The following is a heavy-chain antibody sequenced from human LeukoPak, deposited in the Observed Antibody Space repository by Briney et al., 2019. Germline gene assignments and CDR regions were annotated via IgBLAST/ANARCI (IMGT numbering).Heavy chain of an antibody. D-gene: IGHD6-13*01. CDR2: IYTSGST. J-gene: IGHJ6*03. CDR3: ARDHGGGSSWYVGSYYYYYMDV. Sequence: SETLSLTCTVSGGSISSGSYYWSWIRQPAGKGLEWIGRIYTSGSTNYNPSLKSRVTISVDTSKNQFSLKLSSVTAADTAVYYCARDHGGGSSWYVGSYYYYYMDVWGKGTTVTVSS. V-gene: IGHV4-61*02. CDR1: GGSISSGSYY.